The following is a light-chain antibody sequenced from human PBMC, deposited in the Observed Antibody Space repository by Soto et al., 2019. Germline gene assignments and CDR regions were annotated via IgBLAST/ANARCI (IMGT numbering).Light chain of an antibody. Sequence: QSALTQPRSVSGSPGQSVTISCTGTSSDVGAYNYVSWYQQHPGKAPKFMIFDVSKRPSGVPDRFSGSKSGNTASLTISGLQPEDEADYYCCSYAGNYSYVFGTGTKLTVL. CDR3: CSYAGNYSYV. V-gene: IGLV2-11*01. CDR1: SSDVGAYNY. CDR2: DVS. J-gene: IGLJ1*01.